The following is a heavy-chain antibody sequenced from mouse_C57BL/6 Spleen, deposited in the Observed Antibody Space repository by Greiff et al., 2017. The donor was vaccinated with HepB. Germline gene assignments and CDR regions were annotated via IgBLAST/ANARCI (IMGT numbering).Heavy chain of an antibody. CDR3: ARMDYDYGDYAMDY. CDR2: IYPGSGST. Sequence: QVHVKQSGAELVKPGASVKMSCKASGYTFTSYWITWVKQRPGQGLEWIGDIYPGSGSTNYNEKFKSKATLTVDTSSSTAYMQLSSLTSEDSAVYYCARMDYDYGDYAMDYWGQGTSVTVSS. V-gene: IGHV1-55*01. D-gene: IGHD2-4*01. CDR1: GYTFTSYW. J-gene: IGHJ4*01.